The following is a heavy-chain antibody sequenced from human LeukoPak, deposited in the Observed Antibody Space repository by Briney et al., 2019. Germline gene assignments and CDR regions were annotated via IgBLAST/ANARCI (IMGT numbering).Heavy chain of an antibody. CDR3: ASGGTIFGVVIDY. CDR2: INHSGST. CDR1: GGSFSGYY. J-gene: IGHJ4*02. D-gene: IGHD3-3*01. V-gene: IGHV4-34*01. Sequence: SETLSLTCAVYGGSFSGYYWSWIRQPPGKGLEWIGEINHSGSTNYNPSLKSRVTISVDTSKNQFSLKLSSVTAADTAVYYCASGGTIFGVVIDYWGQGTLVTVSS.